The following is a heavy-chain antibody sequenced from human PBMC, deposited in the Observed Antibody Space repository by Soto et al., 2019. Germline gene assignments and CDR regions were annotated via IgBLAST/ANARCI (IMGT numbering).Heavy chain of an antibody. CDR2: ISGSGGST. D-gene: IGHD1-7*01. CDR1: GFTFSSYA. V-gene: IGHV3-23*01. CDR3: ANAPNWNYEDYYFDY. Sequence: EVQLLESGGGLVQPGGSLRLSCAASGFTFSSYAMSWVRQAPGKGLEWVSAISGSGGSTYYADSVKGRFTISRDNSKNTLYLQMNRLRAEDTAVYYCANAPNWNYEDYYFDYWGQGTLVTVSS. J-gene: IGHJ4*02.